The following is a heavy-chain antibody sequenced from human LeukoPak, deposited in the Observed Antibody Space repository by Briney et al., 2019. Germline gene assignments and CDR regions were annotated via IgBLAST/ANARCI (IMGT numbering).Heavy chain of an antibody. V-gene: IGHV4-61*02. J-gene: IGHJ4*02. CDR3: AGYQRTGYSSSWRFDY. Sequence: PSQTLSLTCTVSGGSISSGSYYWSWIRQPAGKGLEWIGRIYTSGSTNYNPSLKSRVTISVDTSKNQFSLKLSSVTAADTAVYYCAGYQRTGYSSSWRFDYWGQGTLVTVSS. CDR2: IYTSGST. D-gene: IGHD6-13*01. CDR1: GGSISSGSYY.